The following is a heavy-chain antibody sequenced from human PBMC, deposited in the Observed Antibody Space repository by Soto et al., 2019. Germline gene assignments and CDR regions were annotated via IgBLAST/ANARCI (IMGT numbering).Heavy chain of an antibody. CDR3: ARARNDFWIGYYGDAFDI. D-gene: IGHD3-3*01. Sequence: ASVKVSCKASGYTLTSYGISWVRQAPGQGLEWMGWISAYNGNTNYAQKLQGRVTMTTVTSTSKAYMELSSLSSDDTAVYYCARARNDFWIGYYGDAFDIWGLGTMVTVSS. J-gene: IGHJ3*02. CDR1: GYTLTSYG. V-gene: IGHV1-18*01. CDR2: ISAYNGNT.